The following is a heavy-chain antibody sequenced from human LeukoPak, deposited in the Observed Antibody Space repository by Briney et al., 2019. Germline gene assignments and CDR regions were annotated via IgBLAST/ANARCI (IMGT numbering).Heavy chain of an antibody. V-gene: IGHV5-51*01. J-gene: IGHJ4*02. CDR1: GYIFTNFW. CDR2: IYPGDSDT. D-gene: IGHD6-19*01. Sequence: GESLKTSCKGSGYIFTNFWIGWVRQMPGKGLEWMGIIYPGDSDTRYSPSFRGQVAISADKSISTAYLQWSSLEASDTAIYYCARFMTVADTENFDHWGQGTLVTVSS. CDR3: ARFMTVADTENFDH.